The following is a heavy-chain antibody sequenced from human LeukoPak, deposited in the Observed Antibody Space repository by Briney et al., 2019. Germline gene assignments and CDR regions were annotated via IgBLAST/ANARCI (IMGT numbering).Heavy chain of an antibody. CDR3: TKDPNGDYVGAFDF. V-gene: IGHV1-58*01. Sequence: GASVKVSCKASGFTFTSSAVQWVRQARGQRLEWIGWIVVGSGNTNYAQKFQERVTITRDMSTSTAYMELSSLRSEDTAVYYCTKDPNGDYVGAFDFWGQGTMVTVSS. CDR1: GFTFTSSA. D-gene: IGHD4-17*01. J-gene: IGHJ3*01. CDR2: IVVGSGNT.